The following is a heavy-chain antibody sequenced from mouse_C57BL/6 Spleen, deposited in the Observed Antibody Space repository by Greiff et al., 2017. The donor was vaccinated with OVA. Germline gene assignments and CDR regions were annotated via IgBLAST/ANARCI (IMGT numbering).Heavy chain of an antibody. D-gene: IGHD2-3*01. CDR1: GFTFRDYG. CDR2: ISSGSSTI. J-gene: IGHJ2*01. V-gene: IGHV5-17*01. Sequence: DVKLVESGGGLVKPGGSLKLSCAASGFTFRDYGMHWVRQAPEKGLEWVAYISSGSSTIYYADTVKGRFTISRDNAKNTLFLQMTSLRAENTARYYCAGGLLDYWGQGTTLTVSS. CDR3: AGGLLDY.